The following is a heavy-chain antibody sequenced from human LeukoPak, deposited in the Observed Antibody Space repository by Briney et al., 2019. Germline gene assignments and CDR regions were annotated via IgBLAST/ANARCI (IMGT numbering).Heavy chain of an antibody. CDR2: IYYSGST. CDR1: GGSISSYY. J-gene: IGHJ4*02. V-gene: IGHV4-59*01. D-gene: IGHD4-17*01. CDR3: ARVDYGDLPFDY. Sequence: KPSETLSLTCTVSGGSISSYYWSWIRQPPGKGLEWIGYIYYSGSTNYNPSLKSRVTISVDTSKNQFSLKLSSVTAADTAVYYCARVDYGDLPFDYWGQGTLVTVSS.